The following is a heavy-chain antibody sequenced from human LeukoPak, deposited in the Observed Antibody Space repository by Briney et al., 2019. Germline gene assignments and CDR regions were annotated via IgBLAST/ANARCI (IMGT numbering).Heavy chain of an antibody. CDR3: ARASVGWWHDRPYYMDV. J-gene: IGHJ6*03. Sequence: GGPLRLSCAASGFTFSSYGMHGVRQAPGKGLEWVAVISYDGSNKYYADSVKGRFTISRDNSKNTLYLQMNSLRAEDTAVYYCARASVGWWHDRPYYMDVWGKGTTVTVSS. CDR2: ISYDGSNK. V-gene: IGHV3-30*03. D-gene: IGHD2-8*02. CDR1: GFTFSSYG.